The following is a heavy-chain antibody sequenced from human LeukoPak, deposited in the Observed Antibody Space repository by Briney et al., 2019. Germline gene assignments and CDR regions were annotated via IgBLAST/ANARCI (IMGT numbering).Heavy chain of an antibody. CDR1: GFTFSIYA. CDR2: ISSSGSST. CDR3: ARDTLNGPFVISLDY. V-gene: IGHV3-48*03. J-gene: IGHJ4*02. D-gene: IGHD3-9*01. Sequence: GGSLRLSCAASGFTFSIYAMSWVRQAPGKGLEWVSYISSSGSSTYYADSVKGRFTISRDNAKSSLCLQMDSLRAGDTAVYYCARDTLNGPFVISLDYWGQGALVTVSS.